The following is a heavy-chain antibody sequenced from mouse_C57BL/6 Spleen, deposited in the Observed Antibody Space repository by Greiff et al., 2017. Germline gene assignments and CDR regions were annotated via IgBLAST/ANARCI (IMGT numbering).Heavy chain of an antibody. CDR3: ARGHYYSSLYAMDD. CDR2: INYDGSST. J-gene: IGHJ4*01. CDR1: GFTFSDYY. Sequence: EVMLVESEGGLVQPGSSMKLSCTASGFTFSDYYMAWVRQVPEKGLEWVANINYDGSSTYYLDSLKSRFIISRDNAKNILYLQMSSLKSEDAATYYCARGHYYSSLYAMDDWGQGTSVTVSS. D-gene: IGHD2-12*01. V-gene: IGHV5-16*01.